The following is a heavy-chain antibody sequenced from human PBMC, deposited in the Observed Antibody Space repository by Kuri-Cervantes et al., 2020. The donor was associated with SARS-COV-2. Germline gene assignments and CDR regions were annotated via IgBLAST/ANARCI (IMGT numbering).Heavy chain of an antibody. V-gene: IGHV3-30*04. CDR1: GFTFSSYA. J-gene: IGHJ3*02. CDR2: ISYDGSNK. Sequence: GESLKISCAASGFTFSSYAMHWVRQAPGKGLEWVAVISYDGSNKYYADSVKGRFTISRDNSKNTLCLQMNSLRAEDTAVHYCARDLNRYSSSWGAFDIWGQGTMVTVSS. CDR3: ARDLNRYSSSWGAFDI. D-gene: IGHD6-13*01.